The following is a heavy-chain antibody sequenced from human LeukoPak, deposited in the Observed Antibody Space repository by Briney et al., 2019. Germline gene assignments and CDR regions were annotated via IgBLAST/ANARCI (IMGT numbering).Heavy chain of an antibody. CDR2: INHSGST. CDR3: ARDQRGYGDSTGASKWIDP. J-gene: IGHJ5*02. CDR1: GGSFSGYY. V-gene: IGHV4-34*01. D-gene: IGHD4-17*01. Sequence: PSETLSLTCAVYGGSFSGYYWSWIRQPPGKGLEWIGEINHSGSTNYNPSLKSRVTISVDTSKNQFSLKLSSVTAADTAVYYCARDQRGYGDSTGASKWIDPWGQGTLVTVSS.